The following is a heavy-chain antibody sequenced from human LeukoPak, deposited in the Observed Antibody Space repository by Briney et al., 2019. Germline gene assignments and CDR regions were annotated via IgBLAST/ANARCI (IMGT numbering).Heavy chain of an antibody. D-gene: IGHD6-25*01. CDR2: INPNNGGT. CDR3: ASDVGRSESSPLYSFDY. Sequence: ASVKVSCKASGYTFTGYYMHWVRQAPGQGLEWMGWINPNNGGTNYAQKFQGRVTMTRDTSINTAYMELSRLRSDDTAVYYCASDVGRSESSPLYSFDYWGQGTLVTVSS. J-gene: IGHJ4*02. CDR1: GYTFTGYY. V-gene: IGHV1-2*02.